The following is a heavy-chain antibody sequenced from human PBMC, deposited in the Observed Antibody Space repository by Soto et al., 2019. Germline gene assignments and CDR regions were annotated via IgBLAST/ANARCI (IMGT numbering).Heavy chain of an antibody. J-gene: IGHJ4*02. D-gene: IGHD7-27*01. CDR2: INAGYGNT. Sequence: QVHLVQSGAEVRKXXASVKVSCKASGYTFSSYAMHWVRQAPGQRLEWMGWINAGYGNTKSSQKFQDRVTISRDTSASTAYMELTSLRSEDTAVYYCARDTGDGTFDFWGQGTLVTVSS. CDR1: GYTFSSYA. CDR3: ARDTGDGTFDF. V-gene: IGHV1-3*01.